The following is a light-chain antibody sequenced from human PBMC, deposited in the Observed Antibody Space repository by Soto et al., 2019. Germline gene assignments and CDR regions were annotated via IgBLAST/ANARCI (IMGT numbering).Light chain of an antibody. CDR1: SSNIGSNY. V-gene: IGLV1-47*01. J-gene: IGLJ2*01. Sequence: QSVLTQPPSASGTPGQRVTISCSGSSSNIGSNYVYWYHQLPGTVPQLLIYRNSERPSGVPDRFSGSKSGTSASLAISGLRSEDEADYYCAAGDDSLSGVVFGGGTKLTVL. CDR3: AAGDDSLSGVV. CDR2: RNS.